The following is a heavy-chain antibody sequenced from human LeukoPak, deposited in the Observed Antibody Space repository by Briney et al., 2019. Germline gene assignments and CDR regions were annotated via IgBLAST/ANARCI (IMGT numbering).Heavy chain of an antibody. Sequence: SETLSLTCAVYGESFSGYFWNWIRQPPGKRLEWIGEINHSGSTSNHNPSLKSRVTMSVDTSKNQLSLKLSSVTAADTAVYYCARKSGYARDYWGQGNLVTVSS. CDR3: ARKSGYARDY. J-gene: IGHJ4*02. CDR1: GESFSGYF. CDR2: INHSGSTS. D-gene: IGHD5-12*01. V-gene: IGHV4-34*01.